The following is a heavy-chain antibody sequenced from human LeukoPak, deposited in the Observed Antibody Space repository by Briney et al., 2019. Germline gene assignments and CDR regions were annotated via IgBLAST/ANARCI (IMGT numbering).Heavy chain of an antibody. CDR1: GFPFSNYA. V-gene: IGHV3-7*01. J-gene: IGHJ4*02. CDR3: VSQFSSSSFY. CDR2: INQDGSDK. Sequence: GGSLRLSCAASGFPFSNYAMQWVRQAPGRGLEWVANINQDGSDKSYVDSVKGRFTISRDNAKNSLYLQMDSLRAEDTAMYYCVSQFSSSSFYWGQGTPVTVSS. D-gene: IGHD6-6*01.